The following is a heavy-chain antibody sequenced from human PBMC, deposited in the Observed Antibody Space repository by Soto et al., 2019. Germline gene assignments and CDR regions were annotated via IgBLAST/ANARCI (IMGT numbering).Heavy chain of an antibody. CDR3: ARESREFTESFLP. CDR1: GASVNSGNYY. D-gene: IGHD3-10*01. J-gene: IGHJ1*01. CDR2: VYITTTT. Sequence: QVQLQESGPGLLTPSETLSLTCTVSGASVNSGNYYWTWIRQPPGKGLEWIGYVYITTTTNYNPSLKSRVAMSLDTSKNQFSLKLTSVTAADTAVYYCARESREFTESFLPWGQGAPVTVSS. V-gene: IGHV4-61*01.